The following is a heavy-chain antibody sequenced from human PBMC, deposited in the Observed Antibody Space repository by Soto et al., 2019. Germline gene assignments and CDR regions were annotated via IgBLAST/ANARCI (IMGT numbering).Heavy chain of an antibody. D-gene: IGHD3-10*01. J-gene: IGHJ4*01. CDR2: ISPYNGKT. V-gene: IGHV1-18*04. CDR3: ARDPGLGSSYPPLDY. Sequence: ASVKVSCKTSGYTFTSYGLSWVRQAPGQGLEWMGWISPYNGKTEASPKFQGRVTMTADIFMSTAYMELSSLTSEDSAIYYCARDPGLGSSYPPLDYWGQGSLVTISS. CDR1: GYTFTSYG.